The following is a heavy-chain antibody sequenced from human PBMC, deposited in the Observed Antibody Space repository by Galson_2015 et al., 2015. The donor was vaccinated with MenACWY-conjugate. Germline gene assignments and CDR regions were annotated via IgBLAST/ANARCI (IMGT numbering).Heavy chain of an antibody. V-gene: IGHV3-15*01. CDR2: IKSKTDGGTT. CDR1: GFTFSNAW. J-gene: IGHJ4*02. CDR3: TTGLEYYDFWSGYWTSGDY. Sequence: SLRLSCAASGFTFSNAWMSWVRQAPGKGLEWVGRIKSKTDGGTTDYAAPVKGRFTISRDDSKNTLYLQMNSLKTEDTAVYYCTTGLEYYDFWSGYWTSGDYWGQGTLVTVSS. D-gene: IGHD3-3*01.